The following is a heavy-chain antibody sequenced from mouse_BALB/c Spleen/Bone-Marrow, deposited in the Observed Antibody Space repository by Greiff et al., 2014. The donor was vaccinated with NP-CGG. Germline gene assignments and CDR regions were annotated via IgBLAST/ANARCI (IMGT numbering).Heavy chain of an antibody. D-gene: IGHD1-1*01. CDR1: GFTFSSYA. V-gene: IGHV5-9-3*01. CDR2: ISSGGSYT. Sequence: EVKLVESXGGLVKPGGSLKLSCAASGFTFSSYAMSWVRQTPEKRLEWVATISSGGSYTYYADSVKGRFTISRDTAKNTLYLQMSSLRSEDTAMYYCARQDYYGSSPHWYFDVWGAGTTVTVSS. CDR3: ARQDYYGSSPHWYFDV. J-gene: IGHJ1*01.